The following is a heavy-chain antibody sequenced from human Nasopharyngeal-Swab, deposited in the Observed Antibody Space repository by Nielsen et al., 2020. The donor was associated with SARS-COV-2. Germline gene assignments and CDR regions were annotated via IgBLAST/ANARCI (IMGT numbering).Heavy chain of an antibody. CDR3: ARDDSSNYDFWSGYYTSFDY. CDR2: ISAYNGNT. Sequence: ASVKVSCKASGYTFTSYGISWVRQAPGQGLEWMGWISAYNGNTNYAQKLQGRVTMTTDTSPSTAYMELRSLRSADTAVYYCARDDSSNYDFWSGYYTSFDYWGQGTLVTVSS. D-gene: IGHD3-3*01. J-gene: IGHJ4*02. V-gene: IGHV1-18*01. CDR1: GYTFTSYG.